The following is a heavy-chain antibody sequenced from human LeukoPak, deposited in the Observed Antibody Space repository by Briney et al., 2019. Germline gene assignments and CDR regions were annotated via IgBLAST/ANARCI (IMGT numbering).Heavy chain of an antibody. J-gene: IGHJ6*03. CDR1: GYTFTGYD. CDR2: MNPNSGNT. CDR3: ARQSSSSSGLFLYYYYYMDV. Sequence: ASVKVSCKASGYTFTGYDINWVRQATGQGLEWMGWMNPNSGNTGYAQKFQGRVTMTRNTSISTAYMELSSLGSEDTAVYYCARQSSSSSGLFLYYYYYMDVWGKGTTVTVSS. V-gene: IGHV1-8*01. D-gene: IGHD6-6*01.